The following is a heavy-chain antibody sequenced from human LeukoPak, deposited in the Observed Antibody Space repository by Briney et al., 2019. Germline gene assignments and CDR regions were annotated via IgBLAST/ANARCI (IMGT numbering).Heavy chain of an antibody. Sequence: GESLKISCKTSGYSFSSYWIGRVRQMPGEGLEWMGIIGPGDSETRYSPSFEGQVTISADKSISTAYLQWSSLKASDTAMYYCARQTSMGRSGDYWGQGTLVTVSA. D-gene: IGHD3-10*01. CDR2: IGPGDSET. CDR3: ARQTSMGRSGDY. V-gene: IGHV5-51*01. CDR1: GYSFSSYW. J-gene: IGHJ4*02.